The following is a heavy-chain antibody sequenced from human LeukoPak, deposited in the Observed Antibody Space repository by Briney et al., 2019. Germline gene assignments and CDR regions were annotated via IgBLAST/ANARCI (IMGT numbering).Heavy chain of an antibody. Sequence: SVKVSCKASGGTFSSYAISWVRQAPGQGLEWMGGIIPIFGTSNYAQKFQGRVTITTDESTSTAYMELSSLRSDDTAVYYCAREGPQGSPPVDYWGQGTLVTVSS. CDR1: GGTFSSYA. CDR3: AREGPQGSPPVDY. J-gene: IGHJ4*02. V-gene: IGHV1-69*05. D-gene: IGHD2-15*01. CDR2: IIPIFGTS.